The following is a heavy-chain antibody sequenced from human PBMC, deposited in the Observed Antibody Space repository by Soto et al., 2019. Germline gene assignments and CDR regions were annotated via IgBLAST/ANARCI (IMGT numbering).Heavy chain of an antibody. CDR3: ARGRAYYGSGSFRYYYYYMDV. D-gene: IGHD3-10*01. Sequence: SLRLSCAASGFTFSSYWMSWVRQAPGKGLEWVANIKQDGSEKYYVDSVKGRFTISRDNAKNSLYLQMNSLRAEDTAVYYCARGRAYYGSGSFRYYYYYMDVWGKVTTVTVSS. J-gene: IGHJ6*03. CDR1: GFTFSSYW. V-gene: IGHV3-7*01. CDR2: IKQDGSEK.